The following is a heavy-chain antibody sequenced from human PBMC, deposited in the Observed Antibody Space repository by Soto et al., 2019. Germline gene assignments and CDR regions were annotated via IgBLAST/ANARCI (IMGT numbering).Heavy chain of an antibody. CDR1: GGTFSRFA. CDR2: FIPVFSTP. D-gene: IGHD4-17*01. Sequence: VQLVQSGAEVKKPGSSVTVSCKASGGTFSRFAISWVRQAPGQGLEWLGGFIPVFSTPNYAQKFQDRVTFTADESTGTVFMKMSSLRSDDTAIYYCARGNAYGDSSSYYYDMDVWGQGTTVTVAS. CDR3: ARGNAYGDSSSYYYDMDV. J-gene: IGHJ6*02. V-gene: IGHV1-69*01.